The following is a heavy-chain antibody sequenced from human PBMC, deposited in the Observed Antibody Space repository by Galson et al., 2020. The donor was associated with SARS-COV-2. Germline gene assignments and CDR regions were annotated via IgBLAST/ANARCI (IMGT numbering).Heavy chain of an antibody. V-gene: IGHV3-66*01. CDR3: ARDQVPGAAASVA. D-gene: IGHD6-13*01. Sequence: TGGSLRLSCAASGFTVSSTYMSWVRQAPGKGLEWVSVIYSGGSTYYADSVKGRFTISRDNSKNTLYLQMNSLRAEDTAVYYCARDQVPGAAASVAWGQGTLVTVSS. CDR1: GFTVSSTY. CDR2: IYSGGST. J-gene: IGHJ4*02.